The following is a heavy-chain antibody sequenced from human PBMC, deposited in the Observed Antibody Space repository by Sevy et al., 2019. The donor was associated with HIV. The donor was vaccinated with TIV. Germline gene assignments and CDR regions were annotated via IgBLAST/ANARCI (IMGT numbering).Heavy chain of an antibody. D-gene: IGHD6-6*01. J-gene: IGHJ4*02. Sequence: SETLSLSCAVYGGSLSGYNWSWIRQPPGKGLEWIGEINHSGSTNYNPSLKSRVTISVDTSKNQFSLKLSSVTAADTAVYHCARGGGLGSGIAARPPFDYWGQGTLVTVSS. CDR1: GGSLSGYN. CDR3: ARGGGLGSGIAARPPFDY. V-gene: IGHV4-34*01. CDR2: INHSGST.